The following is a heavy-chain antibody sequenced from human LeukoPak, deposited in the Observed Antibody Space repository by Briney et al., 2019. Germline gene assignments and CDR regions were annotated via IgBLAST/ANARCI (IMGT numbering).Heavy chain of an antibody. Sequence: PGGSLRLSCAASGFTFSSYGMHWVRQAPGKGLEWVAVISYDGSNKYYADSVKGRFTISRDNSKNTLYLQMNSLRAEDTAVYYCAKTEGRGTTVAQRPNDYWGQGTLVTVSS. CDR2: ISYDGSNK. CDR1: GFTFSSYG. J-gene: IGHJ4*02. D-gene: IGHD4-23*01. V-gene: IGHV3-30*18. CDR3: AKTEGRGTTVAQRPNDY.